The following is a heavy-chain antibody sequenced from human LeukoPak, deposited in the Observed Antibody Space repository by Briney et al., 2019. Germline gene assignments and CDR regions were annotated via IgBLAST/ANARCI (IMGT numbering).Heavy chain of an antibody. CDR1: GGSISSGSYY. CDR3: ARERDIEGIDY. Sequence: SETLSLTCTVSGGSISSGSYYWSWIRQPAGKGLEWIGRIYTSGSTNYNPSLKSRVTISVDTSKNQFSLKLSSVTAADTAVYYCARERDIEGIDYWGQGTLVTVSS. D-gene: IGHD3-16*02. V-gene: IGHV4-61*02. CDR2: IYTSGST. J-gene: IGHJ4*02.